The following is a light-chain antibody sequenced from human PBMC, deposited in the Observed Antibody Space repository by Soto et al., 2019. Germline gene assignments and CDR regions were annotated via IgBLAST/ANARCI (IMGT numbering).Light chain of an antibody. V-gene: IGLV2-14*03. CDR2: DVS. CDR1: SSDVGGYNY. Sequence: SVLTQPASVSGSPGQSITISCTGTSSDVGGYNYVSWYQRHPGKAPKLMIFDVSNRPSGVSNRFSGSKSANTASLTISGLQAEDEADYSCSSYTSSTTPYVFGTGTKVTVL. CDR3: SSYTSSTTPYV. J-gene: IGLJ1*01.